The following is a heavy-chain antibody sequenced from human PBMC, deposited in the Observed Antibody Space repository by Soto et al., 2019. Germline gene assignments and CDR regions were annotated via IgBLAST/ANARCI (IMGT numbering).Heavy chain of an antibody. D-gene: IGHD6-13*01. J-gene: IGHJ4*02. V-gene: IGHV4-30-4*01. Sequence: QVQLQESGPGLVKPSQTLSLTCTVSGGSISSGDYYWSWIRQPPGKGLEWIGSIYYSGSTYYNPPLQRRVTISVHTSKNPFPLQLTSVPAADPAVYYCASRHSSPSFDYWGQGTLVTVSS. CDR3: ASRHSSPSFDY. CDR2: IYYSGST. CDR1: GGSISSGDYY.